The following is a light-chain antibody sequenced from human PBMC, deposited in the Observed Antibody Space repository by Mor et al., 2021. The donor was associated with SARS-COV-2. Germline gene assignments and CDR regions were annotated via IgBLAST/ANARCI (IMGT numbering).Light chain of an antibody. Sequence: QRPGQPPMLVVHDDSDRPSGIPERVSDSNSGNMATLTIRRVEAGDEADYYCQVWDSARDHSGVFGGG. CDR2: DDS. J-gene: IGLJ3*02. CDR3: QVWDSARDHSGV. V-gene: IGLV3-21*02.